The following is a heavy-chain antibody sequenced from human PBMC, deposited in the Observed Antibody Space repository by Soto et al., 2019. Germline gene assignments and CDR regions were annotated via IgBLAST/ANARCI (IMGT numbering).Heavy chain of an antibody. J-gene: IGHJ5*02. CDR1: GGSISSGDYY. V-gene: IGHV4-30-4*01. Sequence: KPSETLSLTCTVSGGSISSGDYYWSWIRQPPGKGLEWIGYIYYSGSTYYNPSLKSRVTISVDTSKNQFSLKLSSVTAADTAVYYCARDIPRLHWFDPWGQGTLVTVSS. CDR3: ARDIPRLHWFDP. D-gene: IGHD5-12*01. CDR2: IYYSGST.